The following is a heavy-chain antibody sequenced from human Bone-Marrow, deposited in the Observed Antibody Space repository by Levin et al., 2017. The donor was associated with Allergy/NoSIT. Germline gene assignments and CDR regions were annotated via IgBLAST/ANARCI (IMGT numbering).Heavy chain of an antibody. CDR3: ARGGPGLGYGACDI. CDR1: GYTFTGYY. V-gene: IGHV1-2*06. D-gene: IGHD5-18*01. CDR2: INPNSGGT. Sequence: GESLKISCKASGYTFTGYYVHWVRQAPGQGLEWMGRINPNSGGTNSAQKFQGRVTLSRDTSINTAYMELNSLRADDTAVYYCARGGPGLGYGACDIWGQGAIVTVSS. J-gene: IGHJ3*02.